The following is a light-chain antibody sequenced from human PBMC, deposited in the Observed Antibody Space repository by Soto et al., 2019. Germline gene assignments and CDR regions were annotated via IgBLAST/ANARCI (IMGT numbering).Light chain of an antibody. J-gene: IGKJ4*01. V-gene: IGKV3-15*01. Sequence: EIVMTQSPATLSVSPGERATLSCRASQSVSSNLAWYQQKPGQAPRLLIYGASTRATGIPARFSGSGSGTEFTLTISSLQSEDFATYYCQQANSFSSLTFGGGTKVEIK. CDR3: QQANSFSSLT. CDR1: QSVSSN. CDR2: GAS.